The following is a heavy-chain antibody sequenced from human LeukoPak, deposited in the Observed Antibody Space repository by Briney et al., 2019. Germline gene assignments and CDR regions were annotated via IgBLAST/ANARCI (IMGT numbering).Heavy chain of an antibody. D-gene: IGHD5-24*01. CDR2: INPNSGGT. CDR1: GYTFTGYY. CDR3: ARGQGRDGYNYNWFDP. J-gene: IGHJ5*02. V-gene: IGHV1-2*02. Sequence: EASVKVSCKASGYTFTGYYMHWVRQAPGQGLEWMGWINPNSGGTNYAQKFQGRVTMTRDTSISTAYMELSRLRSDDTAVYYCARGQGRDGYNYNWFDPWGQGTLATVSS.